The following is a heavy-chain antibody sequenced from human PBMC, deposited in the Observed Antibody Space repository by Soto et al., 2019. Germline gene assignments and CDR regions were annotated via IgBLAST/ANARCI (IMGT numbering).Heavy chain of an antibody. CDR2: LSGSATNT. D-gene: IGHD2-15*01. CDR3: AGWGVVVAATYYYGMDV. CDR1: GFTFGNYA. V-gene: IGHV3-23*01. J-gene: IGHJ6*02. Sequence: GGSLRLSCEASGFTFGNYAMTWVRQGPGKGLEWVSALSGSATNTYYADSVKGRLTISRDNSKNSLYLQMNSLRAEDTAVYYCAGWGVVVAATYYYGMDVWGQGTTVTVSS.